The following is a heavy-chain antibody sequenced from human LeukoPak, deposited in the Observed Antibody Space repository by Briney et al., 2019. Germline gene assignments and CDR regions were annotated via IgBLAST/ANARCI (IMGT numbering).Heavy chain of an antibody. CDR2: IKQEGSEK. CDR1: GFTFSSYW. J-gene: IGHJ5*02. Sequence: GGSLRLSCAASGFTFSSYWMSWVRQAPGKGLEWVANIKQEGSEKYYVDSLKGRFTISRDNAKNSLYLKMNSLRDEDTAVYYCARDLWFGELRPWFDHWGQGTLVTVSS. V-gene: IGHV3-7*01. D-gene: IGHD3-10*01. CDR3: ARDLWFGELRPWFDH.